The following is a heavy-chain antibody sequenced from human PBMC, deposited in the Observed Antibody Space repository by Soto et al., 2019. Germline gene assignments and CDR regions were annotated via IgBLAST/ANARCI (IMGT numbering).Heavy chain of an antibody. D-gene: IGHD6-6*01. CDR1: GFTFSSYG. V-gene: IGHV3-30*18. CDR2: ISYDGSNK. Sequence: GGSLRLSCAASGFTFSSYGMHWVRQAPGKGLEWVAVISYDGSNKYYADSVKGRFTISRDNSKNTLYLQMNSLRAEDTAVYYCAKTEQLGFWAFDIWGQGTMVTVS. J-gene: IGHJ3*02. CDR3: AKTEQLGFWAFDI.